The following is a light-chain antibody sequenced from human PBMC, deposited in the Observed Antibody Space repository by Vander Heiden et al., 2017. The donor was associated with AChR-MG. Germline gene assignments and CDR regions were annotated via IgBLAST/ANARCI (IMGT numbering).Light chain of an antibody. J-gene: IGLJ3*02. V-gene: IGLV4-69*01. CDR2: LHNHHPT. CDR1: SGPSSAA. CDR3: QNWGTGSWV. Sequence: LVLTQSPSASVPLGASPQLTCTRSSGPSSAAIAWHQQQPDKRPRVWMSLHNHHPTPKGDEIPARFSGSSTGAERYPAISSLQADDEAGYYCQNWGTGSWVFGGGTKLTVL.